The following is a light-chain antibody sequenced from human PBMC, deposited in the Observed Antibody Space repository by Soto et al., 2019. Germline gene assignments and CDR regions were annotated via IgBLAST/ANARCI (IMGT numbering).Light chain of an antibody. V-gene: IGKV1-5*01. CDR3: QQYNSYWT. CDR1: QNIRSY. J-gene: IGKJ1*01. CDR2: DAS. Sequence: DIQMTQSASSLSASLGDTVTITCRASQNIRSYLNWYQQKPGKAPKLLIYDASSLESGVPSRFSGSGSGTEFTLTISSLQPDDFATYYCQQYNSYWTFGQGTKVDIK.